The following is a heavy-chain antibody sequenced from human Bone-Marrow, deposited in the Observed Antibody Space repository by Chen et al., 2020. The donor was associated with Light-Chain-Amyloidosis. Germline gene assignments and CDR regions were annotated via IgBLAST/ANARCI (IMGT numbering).Heavy chain of an antibody. J-gene: IGHJ4*02. CDR3: ASWLQNAFEL. V-gene: IGHV3-53*01. CDR1: GFFVNASY. CDR2: LYNTGTI. D-gene: IGHD5-12*01. Sequence: EVQLVESGGDLVEPGGSLRLSCIASGFFVNASYFSWVRQAPGKGLEWVSVLYNTGTIYYADSVRGRFTISGDRSKNMVHLQINSLRVEDTATYYCASWLQNAFELWGQGTPVTVSS.